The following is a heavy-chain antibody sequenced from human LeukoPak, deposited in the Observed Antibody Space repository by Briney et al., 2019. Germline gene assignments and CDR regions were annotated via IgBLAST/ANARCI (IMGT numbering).Heavy chain of an antibody. J-gene: IGHJ4*02. CDR2: IYYSEST. CDR3: ARKRQDWVVAPDDY. D-gene: IGHD3/OR15-3a*01. Sequence: IPSETLSLTCTVSGGSISSSSYYWGWIRQPPGKGLEWIGSIYYSESTYYNPSLKSRVTISVDTSKNQFSLKLSSVTAADTAVYYCARKRQDWVVAPDDYWGQGTLVTVSS. V-gene: IGHV4-39*01. CDR1: GGSISSSSYY.